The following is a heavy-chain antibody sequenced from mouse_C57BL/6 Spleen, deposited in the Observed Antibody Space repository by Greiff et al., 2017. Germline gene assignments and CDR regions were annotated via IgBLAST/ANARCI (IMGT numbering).Heavy chain of an antibody. D-gene: IGHD2-3*01. J-gene: IGHJ3*01. CDR2: INPNNGGT. CDR1: GYTFTDYN. CDR3: ARSGDGYYVWLAY. Sequence: VQLQQSGPELVKPGASVKIPCKASGYTFTDYNMDWVKQSHGKSLEWIGDINPNNGGTIYNQKFKGKATLTVDKSSSTAYMELRSLTSEDTAVYYCARSGDGYYVWLAYWGQGTLVTVSA. V-gene: IGHV1-18*01.